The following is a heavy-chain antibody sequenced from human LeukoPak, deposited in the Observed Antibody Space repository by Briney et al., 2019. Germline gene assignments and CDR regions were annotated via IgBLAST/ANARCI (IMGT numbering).Heavy chain of an antibody. D-gene: IGHD3-10*01. V-gene: IGHV4-34*01. Sequence: SETLSLTCAVYGGSFSGYYWSWIRQPPGKGLEWIGEINHSGSTNYNPSLKSRVTISVDTSKNQFSLKLSSVTAADTAVYYCARERTSGVVDYWGQGTLVTVSS. CDR2: INHSGST. CDR3: ARERTSGVVDY. CDR1: GGSFSGYY. J-gene: IGHJ4*02.